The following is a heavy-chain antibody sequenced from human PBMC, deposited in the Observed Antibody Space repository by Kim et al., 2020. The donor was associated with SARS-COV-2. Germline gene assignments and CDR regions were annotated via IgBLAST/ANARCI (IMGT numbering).Heavy chain of an antibody. J-gene: IGHJ5*02. Sequence: GESLKISCKGSGYSFTSYWIGWVRQMPGKGLEWMGIIYPGDSDTRYSPSFQGQVTISADKSISTAYLQWSSLKASDTAMYYCARRRASTDIAAAGHWWFDPWGQGTLVTVSS. V-gene: IGHV5-51*01. D-gene: IGHD6-13*01. CDR1: GYSFTSYW. CDR3: ARRRASTDIAAAGHWWFDP. CDR2: IYPGDSDT.